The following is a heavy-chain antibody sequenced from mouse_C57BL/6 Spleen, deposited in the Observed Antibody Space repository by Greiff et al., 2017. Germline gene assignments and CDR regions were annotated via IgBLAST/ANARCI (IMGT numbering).Heavy chain of an antibody. CDR1: GFNIKDDY. Sequence: EVQLQESGAELVRPGASVKLSCTASGFNIKDDYMHWVKQRPEQGLEWIGWIDPENGDTEYASKFQGKATITADTSSNTAYLQLSSLTSEDTAVYYCTTIQDPWFAYWGQGTLVTVSA. CDR3: TTIQDPWFAY. CDR2: IDPENGDT. V-gene: IGHV14-4*01. J-gene: IGHJ3*01.